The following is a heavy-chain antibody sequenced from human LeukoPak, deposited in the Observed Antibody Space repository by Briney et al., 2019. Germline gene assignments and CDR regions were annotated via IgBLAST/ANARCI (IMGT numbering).Heavy chain of an antibody. D-gene: IGHD2-2*01. J-gene: IGHJ6*03. V-gene: IGHV3-20*04. CDR1: GFTFDDYG. Sequence: GGSMRLSCAASGFTFDDYGMSWVRQAPGKGLEWVSGINWNGGSTGYADSVKGRFTISRDNAKSSLYLQMNSLRAEDTALYYCARDIEDIVVVPAAYYYYYYMDVWGKGTTVTVSS. CDR3: ARDIEDIVVVPAAYYYYYYMDV. CDR2: INWNGGST.